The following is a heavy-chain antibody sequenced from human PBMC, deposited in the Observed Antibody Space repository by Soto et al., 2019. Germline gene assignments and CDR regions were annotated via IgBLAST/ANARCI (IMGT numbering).Heavy chain of an antibody. D-gene: IGHD6-13*01. CDR1: GFTFSDNW. Sequence: GGSLRLSCAASGFTFSDNWMNWVRQAPGKGLEWVATIKPDGSEQDYVEFVKGRFTISRDNAKNSLYLQMNSLSAADTAVYYCETVPWTAAASWGQGTLVTVSS. CDR2: IKPDGSEQ. J-gene: IGHJ5*02. CDR3: ETVPWTAAAS. V-gene: IGHV3-7*01.